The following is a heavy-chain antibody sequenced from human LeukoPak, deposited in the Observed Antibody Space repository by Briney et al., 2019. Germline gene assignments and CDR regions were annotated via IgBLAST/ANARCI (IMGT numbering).Heavy chain of an antibody. CDR3: ARRNYDHIWGNYGSLYYFDY. V-gene: IGHV1-18*01. CDR2: ISAYNGNT. D-gene: IGHD3-16*01. CDR1: GYTFTSYA. Sequence: ASVKVSCKTSGYTFTSYAISWVRQAPGQGVEGMGWISAYNGNTDYAQKFQGRVTMTTDTSTSTAYMELRSLRSDDTAVYYCARRNYDHIWGNYGSLYYFDYWGQGTLVTVSS. J-gene: IGHJ4*02.